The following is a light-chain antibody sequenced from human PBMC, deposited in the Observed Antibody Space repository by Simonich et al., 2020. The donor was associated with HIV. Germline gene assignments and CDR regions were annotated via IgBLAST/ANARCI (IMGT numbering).Light chain of an antibody. CDR3: QQYGSSPGT. CDR2: GAS. J-gene: IGKJ2*01. CDR1: QRVSRSY. V-gene: IGKV3-20*01. Sequence: EIVLTQSPATLSLSPGERATISCRASQRVSRSYLAWYQQKPGQAPRLLIYGASSRATGIPDRFSGRGSGTDFTLTISRLEPEDFAVYYCQQYGSSPGTFGQGTKLEIK.